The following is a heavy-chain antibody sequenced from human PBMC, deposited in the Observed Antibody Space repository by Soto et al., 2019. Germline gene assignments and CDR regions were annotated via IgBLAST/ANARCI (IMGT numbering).Heavy chain of an antibody. Sequence: QVQLVESGGGLVKPRGSLSVSCAASGFAFSDPYMSWIRQAPGKGLEWISYISSSGSTIYYADSVKGRFTISRDNAKKSLYLQMDSLTADDTAVYYCARGGASVTTPFDYWGQGTQVTVSS. D-gene: IGHD1-26*01. CDR3: ARGGASVTTPFDY. CDR1: GFAFSDPY. CDR2: ISSSGSTI. V-gene: IGHV3-11*01. J-gene: IGHJ4*02.